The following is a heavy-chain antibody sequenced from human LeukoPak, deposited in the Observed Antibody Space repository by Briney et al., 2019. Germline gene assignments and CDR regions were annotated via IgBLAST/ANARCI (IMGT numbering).Heavy chain of an antibody. D-gene: IGHD3-16*01. V-gene: IGHV1-69*02. CDR2: IIPILGIA. Sequence: ASVKVSCKASGGTFSSYTISWVRQAPGQGLEWMGRIIPILGIANYAQKFQGRVTITADKSTSTAYMELSSLRSEDTAVYYCARAPLYLGSVLFAPWGQGTLVTVSS. J-gene: IGHJ5*02. CDR3: ARAPLYLGSVLFAP. CDR1: GGTFSSYT.